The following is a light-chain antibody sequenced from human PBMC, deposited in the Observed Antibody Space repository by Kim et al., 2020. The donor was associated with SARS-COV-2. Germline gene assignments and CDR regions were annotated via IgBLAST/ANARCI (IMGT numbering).Light chain of an antibody. CDR1: KLGDKY. CDR3: QAWDSTSYV. CDR2: QDS. J-gene: IGLJ1*01. V-gene: IGLV3-1*01. Sequence: VSPGQTASITCSGDKLGDKYACWYQQKPGQSPVLVIYQDSKRPSGIPERFSGSNSGNTATLTISGTQAMDEADYYCQAWDSTSYVFGTGTKVTVL.